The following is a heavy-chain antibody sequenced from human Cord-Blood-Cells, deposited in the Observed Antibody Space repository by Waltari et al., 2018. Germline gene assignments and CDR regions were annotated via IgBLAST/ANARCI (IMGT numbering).Heavy chain of an antibody. Sequence: QVTLRESGPALVKPTQTLPLTCTFSGFSLSTSGMCVSWIRQPPGKALEWLAPIDWDDDNYYSTSLKTRLTISKDTSKNQMVLTMTNMDPVDTATYYCARMGRFYYFDYWSQGTLVTVSS. CDR3: ARMGRFYYFDY. V-gene: IGHV2-70*01. J-gene: IGHJ4*02. CDR1: GFSLSTSGMC. D-gene: IGHD3-3*01. CDR2: IDWDDDN.